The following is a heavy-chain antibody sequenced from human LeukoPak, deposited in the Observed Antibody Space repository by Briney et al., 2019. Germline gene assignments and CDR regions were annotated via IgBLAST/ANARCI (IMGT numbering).Heavy chain of an antibody. J-gene: IGHJ4*02. CDR2: INHSGST. CDR1: GFTFSSYE. CDR3: ARGGMATITPFDY. D-gene: IGHD5-12*01. V-gene: IGHV4-34*01. Sequence: GSLRLSCAASGFTFSSYEMNWIRQPPGKGLEWIGEINHSGSTNYNPSLKSRVTISVDTSKNQFSLKLSSVTAADTAVYYCARGGMATITPFDYWGQGTLVTVSS.